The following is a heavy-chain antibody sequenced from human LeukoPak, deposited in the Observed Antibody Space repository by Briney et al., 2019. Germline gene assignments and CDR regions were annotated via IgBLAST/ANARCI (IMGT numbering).Heavy chain of an antibody. CDR1: GGTFSSYA. J-gene: IGHJ4*02. CDR3: ARDYSPNYDYVWGSYRYNLGYFDY. D-gene: IGHD3-16*02. V-gene: IGHV1-69*01. CDR2: IIPIFGTA. Sequence: SVKVSCKASGGTFSSYAISWVRQAPGQGLECMGGIIPIFGTANYTQKFQGRVTITADESTSTAYMELSSLRSEDTAVYYCARDYSPNYDYVWGSYRYNLGYFDYWGQGTLVTVSS.